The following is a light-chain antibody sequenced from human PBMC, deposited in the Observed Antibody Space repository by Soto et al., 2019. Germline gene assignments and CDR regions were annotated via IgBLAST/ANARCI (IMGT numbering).Light chain of an antibody. CDR1: QSISSY. CDR3: QQSYSTLWT. J-gene: IGKJ1*01. CDR2: AAS. V-gene: IGKV1-39*01. Sequence: DIQMTQSPSSLSASVGDRVAITCLASQSISSYLNWYQQKPGKAPKLLIYAASSLQSGVPSRFSGSGSGTDFTLTISSLQPEDFATYYCQQSYSTLWTFGQGTKVDNK.